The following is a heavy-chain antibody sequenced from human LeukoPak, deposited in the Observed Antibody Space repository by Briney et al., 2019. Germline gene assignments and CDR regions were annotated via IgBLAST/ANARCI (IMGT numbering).Heavy chain of an antibody. J-gene: IGHJ3*01. CDR3: ARGGSGAFDF. Sequence: SETLSLTCTVSGGSISSYYWSWIRQPPGKGLEWIGYIYYSGSTNYNPSLKSRVTISVDTSKNQFSLKLSSVTAADTAVYFCARGGSGAFDFWGQGTMVTVSS. CDR2: IYYSGST. V-gene: IGHV4-59*08. CDR1: GGSISSYY. D-gene: IGHD3-16*01.